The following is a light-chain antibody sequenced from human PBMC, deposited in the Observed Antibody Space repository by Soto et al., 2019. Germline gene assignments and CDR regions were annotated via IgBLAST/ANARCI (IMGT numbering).Light chain of an antibody. CDR1: SSDVGGYNY. J-gene: IGLJ3*02. CDR2: EVS. V-gene: IGLV2-14*01. CDR3: QSYDSSLSGSV. Sequence: QSALTQPASVSGSPGQSITISCTGTSSDVGGYNYVSWYQQHPGKAPKLMIYEVSNRPSGVPDRFSASKSGTSASLAITGLQADDEADYYCQSYDSSLSGSVFGGGTQLTVL.